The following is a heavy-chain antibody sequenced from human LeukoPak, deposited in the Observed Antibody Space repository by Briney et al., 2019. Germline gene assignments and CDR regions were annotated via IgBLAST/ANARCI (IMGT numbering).Heavy chain of an antibody. CDR2: IYTSGST. CDR1: GGSISSGSYY. V-gene: IGHV4-61*02. J-gene: IGHJ3*02. CDR3: ARRNWGMVSAFGI. D-gene: IGHD7-27*01. Sequence: SETLSLTCTVSGGSISSGSYYWSWIRQPAGKGLEWIGRIYTSGSTNYNPSLKSRVAIPVDTSKNQFSLKLSSVTAADTAVYYCARRNWGMVSAFGIWRQGTMVTVSS.